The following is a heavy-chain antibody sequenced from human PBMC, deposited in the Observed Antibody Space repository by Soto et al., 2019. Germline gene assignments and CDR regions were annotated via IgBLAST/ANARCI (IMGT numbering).Heavy chain of an antibody. CDR2: INHSGST. J-gene: IGHJ5*02. CDR1: GGSFSGYY. V-gene: IGHV4-34*01. CDR3: ARSIVVVVAATRGGSWFDP. D-gene: IGHD2-15*01. Sequence: SETLSLTCAVYGGSFSGYYWSWIRQPPGKGLEWIGEINHSGSTNYNPSLKSRVTISVDTSKNQFSLKPSSVTAADTAVYYCARSIVVVVAATRGGSWFDPWGQGTLVTVSS.